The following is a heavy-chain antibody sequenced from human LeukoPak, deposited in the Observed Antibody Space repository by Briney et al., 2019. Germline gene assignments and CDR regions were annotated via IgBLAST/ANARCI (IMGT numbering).Heavy chain of an antibody. Sequence: ASVKVSCRASGYTFTSYAMHWVRQAPGQRLEWMGWINAGNGNTKYSQKFQGRVTITRDTSASTAYMELSSLRSEDTAVYYCARTDYYDSSGYYLTPNYWGQGTLVTVSS. D-gene: IGHD3-22*01. J-gene: IGHJ4*02. CDR3: ARTDYYDSSGYYLTPNY. CDR1: GYTFTSYA. V-gene: IGHV1-3*01. CDR2: INAGNGNT.